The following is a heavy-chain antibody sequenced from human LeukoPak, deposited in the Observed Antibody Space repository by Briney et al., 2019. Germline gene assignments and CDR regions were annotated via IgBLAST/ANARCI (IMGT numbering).Heavy chain of an antibody. CDR2: ISATSTGT. CDR3: AREEVFWSGYFPSRSMDV. V-gene: IGHV3-11*06. J-gene: IGHJ6*02. D-gene: IGHD3-3*01. CDR1: GFTFSDNY. Sequence: GGSLRLSCAASGFTFSDNYMSWIRQAPGKGLEWVSYISATSTGTNYADSVKGRFSVSRDNAKNSLYLQMNSLRDEDTAVYYCAREEVFWSGYFPSRSMDVWGQGTAVTVSS.